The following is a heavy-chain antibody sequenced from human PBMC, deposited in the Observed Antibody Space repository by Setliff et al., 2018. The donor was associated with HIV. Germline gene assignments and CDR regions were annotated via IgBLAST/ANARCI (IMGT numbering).Heavy chain of an antibody. CDR1: GGSISSYY. J-gene: IGHJ4*02. D-gene: IGHD1-1*01. Sequence: SETLSLTCSVSGGSISSYYWNWIRQPAGKGLEWIGRIFSSGTTNYNPSLQSRITMSVDTSKNHFSLSLASVSDSDTAVYYCTREGRGDPALATTRLDYWGQGKLVTVSS. V-gene: IGHV4-4*07. CDR3: TREGRGDPALATTRLDY. CDR2: IFSSGTT.